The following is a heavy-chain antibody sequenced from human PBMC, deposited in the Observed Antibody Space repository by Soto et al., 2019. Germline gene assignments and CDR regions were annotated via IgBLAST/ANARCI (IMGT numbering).Heavy chain of an antibody. CDR1: GGSISSSSYY. J-gene: IGHJ4*02. CDR3: ARTRDDYGDYWAVDY. CDR2: IYYSGST. Sequence: SETLSLTCTVSGGSISSSSYYWGWIRQPPGKGLEWIGSIYYSGSTYYNPSLKSRVTISVDTSKNQFSLKLSSVTAADTAVYYCARTRDDYGDYWAVDYWGQGTLVTVSS. D-gene: IGHD4-17*01. V-gene: IGHV4-39*01.